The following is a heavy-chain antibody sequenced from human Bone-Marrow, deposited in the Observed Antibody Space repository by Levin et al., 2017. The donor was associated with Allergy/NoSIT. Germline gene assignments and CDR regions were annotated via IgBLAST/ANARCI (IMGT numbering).Heavy chain of an antibody. V-gene: IGHV1-8*01. CDR3: ARGFYSSSWPYFDQ. CDR2: MNPNSANT. CDR1: GYTFTSYD. Sequence: ASVKVSCKASGYTFTSYDINWVRRATGQGLEWMGWMNPNSANTGYAQKFQGRVTMTRNTSITTAYMELSSLTSEDTAVYYCARGFYSSSWPYFDQWGQGTLVTVSS. J-gene: IGHJ4*02. D-gene: IGHD6-13*01.